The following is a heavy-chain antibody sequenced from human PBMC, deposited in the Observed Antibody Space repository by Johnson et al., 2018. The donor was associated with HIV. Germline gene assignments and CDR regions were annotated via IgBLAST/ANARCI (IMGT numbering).Heavy chain of an antibody. CDR3: AKGDLTGWSTDALDI. J-gene: IGHJ3*02. D-gene: IGHD3-9*01. Sequence: QVQLVESGGGLVQPGGSLRLSCAASGFTFSNYGMHWVRQAPGKGLEWVAVIWYDGRNKYYADSVKGRFTISRDNSKNTLYLQMSSLRPEDTALYYCAKGDLTGWSTDALDIRG. V-gene: IGHV3-33*06. CDR2: IWYDGRNK. CDR1: GFTFSNYG.